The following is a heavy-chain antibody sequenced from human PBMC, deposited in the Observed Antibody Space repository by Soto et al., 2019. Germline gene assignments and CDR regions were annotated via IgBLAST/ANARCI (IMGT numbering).Heavy chain of an antibody. CDR3: AIHRYCSSTSCYRALGFDY. Sequence: GASVKVSCKASVYTFTSYGIRWVRQAPGQGLEWMGWISAYNGNTNYAQKLQGRVTMTTDTSTSTAYMELRSLRSDDTAVYYCAIHRYCSSTSCYRALGFDYWGQGPLATVPS. D-gene: IGHD2-2*01. CDR1: VYTFTSYG. V-gene: IGHV1-18*01. CDR2: ISAYNGNT. J-gene: IGHJ4*02.